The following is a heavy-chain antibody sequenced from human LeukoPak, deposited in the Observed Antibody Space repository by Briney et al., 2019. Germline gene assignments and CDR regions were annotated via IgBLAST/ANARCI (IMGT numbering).Heavy chain of an antibody. Sequence: GGSLRLSCAASGFTLSSYAMDWVRQAPGKGLEWVSTISSSGSYIFYADSVKGRFTISRDNAKNSLYLQMNSLRAEDTAVYYCARDWVCWGQGTLVTVSS. D-gene: IGHD6-13*01. J-gene: IGHJ4*02. V-gene: IGHV3-21*01. CDR1: GFTLSSYA. CDR2: ISSSGSYI. CDR3: ARDWVC.